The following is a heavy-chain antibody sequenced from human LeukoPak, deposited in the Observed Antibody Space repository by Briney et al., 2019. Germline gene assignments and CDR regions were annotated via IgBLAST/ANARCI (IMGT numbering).Heavy chain of an antibody. V-gene: IGHV1-18*01. CDR2: ISAYSGNT. J-gene: IGHJ4*02. CDR1: GYTFTSYS. Sequence: GASVKVSCKASGYTFTSYSINWVRQAPGQGLEWMGWISAYSGNTNYAQKLQGRVTMTTDTSTSTAYMELRSLRSDDTAVYYCARAFSRIAAAGSFSDYWGQGTLVTVSS. CDR3: ARAFSRIAAAGSFSDY. D-gene: IGHD6-13*01.